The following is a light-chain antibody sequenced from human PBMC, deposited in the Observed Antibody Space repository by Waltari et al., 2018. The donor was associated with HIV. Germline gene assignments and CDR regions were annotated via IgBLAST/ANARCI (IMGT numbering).Light chain of an antibody. CDR2: GKN. Sequence: SSELTQDPAVSVALGQTVRITCQGDSLRSYYASWYQQKPTRPHWCVIYGKNNRPSGIPDRFSGSSSGNTASLTITGAQAEDEADYYCNSRDSSGNHRVVFGGGTKLTVL. J-gene: IGLJ2*01. CDR3: NSRDSSGNHRVV. CDR1: SLRSYY. V-gene: IGLV3-19*01.